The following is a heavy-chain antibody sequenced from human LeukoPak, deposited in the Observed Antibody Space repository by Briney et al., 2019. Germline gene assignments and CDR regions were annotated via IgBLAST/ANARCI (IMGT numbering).Heavy chain of an antibody. J-gene: IGHJ4*02. CDR3: ARVQSRSYSDY. V-gene: IGHV4-38-2*02. D-gene: IGHD1-1*01. Sequence: PSETLSLTCTVSGYSISSGYYWGWIRQPPGKGLEWIGSIYHSGSTYYNPSLQNRVTISVDTSKNQFSLKLNSVTAADTALHYCARVQSRSYSDYWGQGTLVTVSS. CDR1: GYSISSGYY. CDR2: IYHSGST.